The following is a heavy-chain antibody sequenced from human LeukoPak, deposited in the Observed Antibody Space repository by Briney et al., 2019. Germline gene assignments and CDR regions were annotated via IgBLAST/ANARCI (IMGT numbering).Heavy chain of an antibody. Sequence: PSGTLSLTCAVSGGSISSSNWWSWVRQPPGKGLEWIGEIYHSGSTNYNPPLKSRVTISVDKSKNQFSLKLSSVTAADTAVYYCARDRMYCGGDCYNYFDYWGQGTLVTVSS. J-gene: IGHJ4*02. D-gene: IGHD2-21*02. CDR3: ARDRMYCGGDCYNYFDY. CDR1: GGSISSSNW. V-gene: IGHV4-4*02. CDR2: IYHSGST.